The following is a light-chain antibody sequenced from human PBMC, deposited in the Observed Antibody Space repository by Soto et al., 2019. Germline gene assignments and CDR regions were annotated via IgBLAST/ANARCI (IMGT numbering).Light chain of an antibody. J-gene: IGKJ1*01. Sequence: ETVMTQSPATLSVSPGERATLSCRASQSVYSSLAWYQQKPGQAPRLLIYGASTRATGIPARFSGSGSGTEFTLTISSLQPDDFATYYCQHYNSYSWTFGQGTKVDIK. V-gene: IGKV3-15*01. CDR2: GAS. CDR3: QHYNSYSWT. CDR1: QSVYSS.